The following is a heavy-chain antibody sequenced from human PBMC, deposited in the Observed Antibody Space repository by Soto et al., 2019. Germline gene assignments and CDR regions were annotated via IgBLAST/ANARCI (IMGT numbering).Heavy chain of an antibody. V-gene: IGHV3-23*01. Sequence: GGSLRLSCAASGFTFSIYAMSWVRQAPGKGLEWVSAISGSGGSTYYADSVKGRFTISRDNSKNTLYLQMNSLRAEDTAVYYCAKDVTMFGVAHDAFDIWGQGTMVTVSS. CDR3: AKDVTMFGVAHDAFDI. J-gene: IGHJ3*02. D-gene: IGHD3-3*01. CDR2: ISGSGGST. CDR1: GFTFSIYA.